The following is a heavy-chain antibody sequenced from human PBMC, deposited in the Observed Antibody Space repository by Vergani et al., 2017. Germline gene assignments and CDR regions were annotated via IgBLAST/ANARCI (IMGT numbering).Heavy chain of an antibody. CDR2: LDWDDDK. Sequence: QVTLKESGPALVKPTQTLTLTCTFSGFPLSTSGMRVSWIRQPPGKALEWLARLDWDDDKFYSTSLKTRLTISKDTSKNQVILTMTNMDPVDTATYYWVRTTVDYGVHDAFDIWGQGTMVTVSS. CDR1: GFPLSTSGMR. D-gene: IGHD4-17*01. V-gene: IGHV2-70*04. J-gene: IGHJ3*02. CDR3: VRTTVDYGVHDAFDI.